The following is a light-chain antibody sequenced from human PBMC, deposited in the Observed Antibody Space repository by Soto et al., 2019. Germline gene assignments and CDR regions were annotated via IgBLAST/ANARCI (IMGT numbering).Light chain of an antibody. CDR3: QHGYSTPLT. V-gene: IGKV1-39*01. J-gene: IGKJ4*01. CDR1: QSISTY. Sequence: DIQMTQSPSSLSASVEDRVTITCRASQSISTYLHWYQQKPGKAPNLLIYAASTLQSGVPSRFSGSGSGTDCTLTISSLQPEDFATYFCQHGYSTPLTYGGGTKVDIK. CDR2: AAS.